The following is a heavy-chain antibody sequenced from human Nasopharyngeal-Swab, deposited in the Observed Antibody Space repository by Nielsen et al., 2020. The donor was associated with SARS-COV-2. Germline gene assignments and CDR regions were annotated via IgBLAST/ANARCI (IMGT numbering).Heavy chain of an antibody. CDR2: ISAYNGNT. CDR3: ALAILSSSWYGAGDY. J-gene: IGHJ4*02. CDR1: GYTFTSYG. D-gene: IGHD6-13*01. V-gene: IGHV1-18*01. Sequence: ASVKVSCKASGYTFTSYGISWVRQAPGQGLEWMGWISAYNGNTNYAQKLQGGVTMTTDTSTSTAYMELRSLRSDDTAVYYCALAILSSSWYGAGDYWGQGTLVTVSS.